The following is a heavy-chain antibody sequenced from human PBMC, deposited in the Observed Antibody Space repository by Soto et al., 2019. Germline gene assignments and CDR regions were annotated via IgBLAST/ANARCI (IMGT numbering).Heavy chain of an antibody. Sequence: SETLSLTCTVSGGSISSGGYYWSWIRQHPGKGLEWIGYIYYSGSTYYNPSLKSRVTISVDTSKNQFSLKLSSVTAADTAVYYCARGYYDILTGVYGMDVWGQGTTVTVSS. CDR3: ARGYYDILTGVYGMDV. D-gene: IGHD3-9*01. V-gene: IGHV4-31*03. CDR2: IYYSGST. J-gene: IGHJ6*02. CDR1: GGSISSGGYY.